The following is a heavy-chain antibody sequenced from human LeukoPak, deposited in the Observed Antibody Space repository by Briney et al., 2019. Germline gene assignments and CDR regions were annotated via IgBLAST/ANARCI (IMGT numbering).Heavy chain of an antibody. CDR2: ISGSGGST. J-gene: IGHJ4*02. CDR3: ARDWERWLQLGRFYY. CDR1: GFTFSSYA. V-gene: IGHV3-23*01. Sequence: PGGSLRLSCAASGFTFSSYAMSWVRQAPGKGLEWVSAISGSGGSTYYADSVKGRFTISRDNSKNTLYLQMDSLRAEDTAVYYCARDWERWLQLGRFYYWGQGTLVTVSS. D-gene: IGHD5-24*01.